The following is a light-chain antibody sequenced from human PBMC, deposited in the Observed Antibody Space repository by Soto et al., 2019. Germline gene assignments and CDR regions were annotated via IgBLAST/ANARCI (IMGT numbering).Light chain of an antibody. CDR3: QSYDSSLSGSGV. J-gene: IGLJ1*01. CDR2: GNS. V-gene: IGLV1-40*01. Sequence: QSVLTQPPSVSGAPGQRVTISCTGSSSNIGAGYDVYWYQQLPGTAPKLLIYGNSNRPSGVPDRFSGSKSGTSASLAITGLEAEDEDDYYCQSYDSSLSGSGVFGTGTKVTV. CDR1: SSNIGAGYD.